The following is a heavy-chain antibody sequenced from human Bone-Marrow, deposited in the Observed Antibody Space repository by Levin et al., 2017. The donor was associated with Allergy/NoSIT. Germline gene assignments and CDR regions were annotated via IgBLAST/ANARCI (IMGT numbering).Heavy chain of an antibody. Sequence: GESLKISCKASGYTFTSYAMNWVRQAPGQGLEWMGWINTNTGNPTYAQGFTGRFVFSLDTSVSTAYLQISSLKAEDTAVYYCARVNQYYDFSRVPYYYYMDVWGKGTTVTVSS. D-gene: IGHD3-3*01. CDR1: GYTFTSYA. CDR2: INTNTGNP. V-gene: IGHV7-4-1*02. J-gene: IGHJ6*03. CDR3: ARVNQYYDFSRVPYYYYMDV.